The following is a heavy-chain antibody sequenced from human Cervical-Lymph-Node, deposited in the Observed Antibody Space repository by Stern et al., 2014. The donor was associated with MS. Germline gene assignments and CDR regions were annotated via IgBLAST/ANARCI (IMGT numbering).Heavy chain of an antibody. Sequence: VQLVQSGPEVKRPGESLKISCQASGYTFTSYWIGWVRQMPGQGLEWIAILFPGGAEIRYRPSFQGTVTISADKSPSTAYREWIAITFPGGSDIRDSPPFKAKVPITADKTSSTAYLQGNNLKASDTAIYYCARQRYFDYWGQGTLVTVSS. J-gene: IGHJ4*02. CDR1: GYTFTSYW. CDR2: LFPGGAEI. V-gene: IGHV5-51*01. CDR3: SPPFKAKVPITADKTSSTAYLQGNNLKASDTAIYYCARQRYFDY. D-gene: IGHD1/OR15-1a*01.